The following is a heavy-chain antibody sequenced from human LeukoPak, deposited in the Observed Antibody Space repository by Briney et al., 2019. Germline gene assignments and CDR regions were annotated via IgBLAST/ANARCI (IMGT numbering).Heavy chain of an antibody. CDR2: INPNSGGA. J-gene: IGHJ3*02. CDR1: GYTFTGHY. V-gene: IGHV1-2*06. Sequence: ASVKVSCKASGYTFTGHYMHWVRQAPGQGLEWMGRINPNSGGANYAQKFQGRVTMTRDTSISTAYMELSGLRSDDTALYYCARDREVGSTDDAFDIWGQGTRVIVSS. CDR3: ARDREVGSTDDAFDI. D-gene: IGHD1-26*01.